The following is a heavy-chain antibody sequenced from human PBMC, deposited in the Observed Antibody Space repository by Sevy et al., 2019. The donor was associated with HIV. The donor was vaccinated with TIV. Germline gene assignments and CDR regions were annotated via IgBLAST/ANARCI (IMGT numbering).Heavy chain of an antibody. D-gene: IGHD3-9*01. CDR1: GFTFSSYV. V-gene: IGHV3-23*01. J-gene: IGHJ3*02. CDR3: AKDLTNYDILTGPSSWVDAFDI. Sequence: GGSLRLSCAASGFTFSSYVMSWVRQAPGKGLEWVSAISGSGGSTYYADSVKGRFTISRDNSKNTLYLQMNSLRAEDTAVYYCAKDLTNYDILTGPSSWVDAFDIWGQGTMVTVSS. CDR2: ISGSGGST.